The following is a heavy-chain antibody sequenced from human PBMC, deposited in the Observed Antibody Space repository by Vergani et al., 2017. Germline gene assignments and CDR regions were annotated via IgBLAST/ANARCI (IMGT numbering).Heavy chain of an antibody. D-gene: IGHD2-2*01. CDR1: GFTFSSYA. CDR2: FSSRSSYT. Sequence: EVQLVESGGGLVKPGGSLRLSCAASGFTFSSYATSWVRQAPGKGLGWVSYFSSRSSYTNYADSVKGRFPISRDNAKNSLYLQMNSLRAGDTAVYYCARSSTSPPGMDVWGQGTTVTVSS. CDR3: ARSSTSPPGMDV. V-gene: IGHV3-21*05. J-gene: IGHJ6*02.